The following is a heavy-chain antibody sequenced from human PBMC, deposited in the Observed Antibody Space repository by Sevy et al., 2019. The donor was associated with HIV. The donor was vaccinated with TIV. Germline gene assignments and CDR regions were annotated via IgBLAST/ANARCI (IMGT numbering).Heavy chain of an antibody. Sequence: GGSLRLSCTGYGFTFGDYAMSWFRQAPGMGLEWVGFIRSKDYGGATEYAASVKGRFTISRDDSKSIADLQMNSLKTEDTAVYYCTRGYYYDSSGYSDYWGQGTLVTVSS. CDR3: TRGYYYDSSGYSDY. V-gene: IGHV3-49*03. J-gene: IGHJ4*02. CDR2: IRSKDYGGAT. D-gene: IGHD3-22*01. CDR1: GFTFGDYA.